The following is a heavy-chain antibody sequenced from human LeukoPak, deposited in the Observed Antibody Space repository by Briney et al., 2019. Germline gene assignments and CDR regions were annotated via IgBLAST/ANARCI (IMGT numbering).Heavy chain of an antibody. Sequence: GWSLRLSCAASGFTFSSFWMTWVRQAPGKGLEGVANIKHDGGEKYYVDSVKGRFIISRYNAKNSVYLQMNSLRAEDTAVYYCVRDNPSNTAMGTWGQGTLVTVSS. CDR3: VRDNPSNTAMGT. J-gene: IGHJ4*02. CDR2: IKHDGGEK. D-gene: IGHD5-18*01. V-gene: IGHV3-7*01. CDR1: GFTFSSFW.